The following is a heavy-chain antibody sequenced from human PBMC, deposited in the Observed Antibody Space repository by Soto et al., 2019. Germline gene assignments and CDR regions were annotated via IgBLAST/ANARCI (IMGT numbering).Heavy chain of an antibody. CDR3: AMVDNYVTPRPQEV. D-gene: IGHD3-16*01. J-gene: IGHJ6*02. V-gene: IGHV1-18*01. CDR2: ISPYSGNT. CDR1: GYIFVNYG. Sequence: QVQLVQSGDEVRKPGSSVKVSCKASGYIFVNYGISWVRQAPGQGLEWMGWISPYSGNTHYASKFQGRITMTTDTPTSTAYIDLGSLTSDDTAVYYCAMVDNYVTPRPQEVWGQGTTVTVSS.